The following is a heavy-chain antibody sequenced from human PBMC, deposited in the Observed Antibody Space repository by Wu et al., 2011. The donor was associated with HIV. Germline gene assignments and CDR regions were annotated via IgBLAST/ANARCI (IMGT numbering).Heavy chain of an antibody. Sequence: QVQLVQSGAEVKRPGSSVRVSCKTSGRNFNIYPITWVRQAPGQGLEWVGGITPLFRTPNYAQKFQGRVTITTDDSTSTAYMELSSLRSEDTAVYYCVRDRTALVRAPFDIWGQGTMVTVSS. D-gene: IGHD5-18*01. V-gene: IGHV1-69*05. CDR3: VRDRTALVRAPFDI. J-gene: IGHJ3*02. CDR1: GRNFNIYP. CDR2: ITPLFRTP.